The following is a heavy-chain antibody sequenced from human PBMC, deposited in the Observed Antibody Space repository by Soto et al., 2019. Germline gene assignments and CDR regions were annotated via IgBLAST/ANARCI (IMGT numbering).Heavy chain of an antibody. CDR2: IDPSDSYT. CDR3: ARGPPTGYSSSLRYYYYGMDV. V-gene: IGHV5-10-1*01. Sequence: GESLKISCKGSGYSFTSYWISWVRQMPGKGLEWMGRIDPSDSYTNYSPSFQGHVTISADKSISTAYLQRSSLKASDTAMYYCARGPPTGYSSSLRYYYYGMDVWGQGTTVTVSS. D-gene: IGHD6-13*01. J-gene: IGHJ6*02. CDR1: GYSFTSYW.